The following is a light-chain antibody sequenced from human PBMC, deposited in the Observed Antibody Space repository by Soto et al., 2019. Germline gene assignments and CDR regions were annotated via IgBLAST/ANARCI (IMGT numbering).Light chain of an antibody. V-gene: IGKV1-33*01. CDR3: QQYDNPPFT. CDR2: DAS. Sequence: DIQMTQSPSSLSASVGDRVTITCQASQDISNYLNWYQQKPGKAPKLLIYDASNLETGVPSRFSGSGSGTDFTFTFSSLQPEDIATYYCQQYDNPPFTFGPGTKVDIK. J-gene: IGKJ3*01. CDR1: QDISNY.